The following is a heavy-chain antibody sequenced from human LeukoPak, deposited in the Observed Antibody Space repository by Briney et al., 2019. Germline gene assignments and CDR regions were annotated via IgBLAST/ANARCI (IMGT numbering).Heavy chain of an antibody. V-gene: IGHV1-18*01. CDR3: ARGGYDSYYYYMDV. CDR1: GYTFISYG. D-gene: IGHD5-12*01. CDR2: ISAYNGNT. Sequence: ASVKVSCKASGYTFISYGISWVRQAPGQGLEWMGWISAYNGNTNYAQKLQGRVTITADESTSTAYMELSSLRSEDTAVYYCARGGYDSYYYYMDVWGKGTTVTISS. J-gene: IGHJ6*03.